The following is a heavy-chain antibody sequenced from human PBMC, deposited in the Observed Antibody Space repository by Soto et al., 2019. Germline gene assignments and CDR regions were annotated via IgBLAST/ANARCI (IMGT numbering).Heavy chain of an antibody. CDR1: GYTFTSYG. V-gene: IGHV1-18*01. CDR3: AGEGVAPYYYYGMDV. D-gene: IGHD5-12*01. Sequence: ASVKVSCKASGYTFTSYGISWVRQAPGQGLEWMGWISAYNGDTNYAQKLQGRVTMTTDTSTSTAHMEVRSLRSDDTAVYYCAGEGVAPYYYYGMDVWGEGTRVTVSS. CDR2: ISAYNGDT. J-gene: IGHJ6*02.